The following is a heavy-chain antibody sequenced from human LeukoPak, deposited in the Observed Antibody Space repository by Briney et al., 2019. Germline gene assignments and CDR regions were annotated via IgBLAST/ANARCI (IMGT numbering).Heavy chain of an antibody. CDR3: AKDLRYSLGAFDI. CDR1: GISFGSYW. CDR2: IKGDGSEK. V-gene: IGHV3-7*01. Sequence: GGSLRLSCGASGISFGSYWMSWVRQAPGKGLEWVANIKGDGSEKFYQDSVKGRFTISRDNAQNTLFLQMNSLRAEDTAVYYCAKDLRYSLGAFDIWGQGTMVTVSS. D-gene: IGHD5-12*01. J-gene: IGHJ3*02.